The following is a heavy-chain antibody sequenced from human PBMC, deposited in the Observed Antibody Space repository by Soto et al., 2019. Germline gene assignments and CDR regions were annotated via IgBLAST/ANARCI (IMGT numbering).Heavy chain of an antibody. CDR3: ARGRMVRGVRYGMDV. CDR1: GGSFSGYY. CDR2: INHSGST. J-gene: IGHJ6*02. D-gene: IGHD3-10*01. V-gene: IGHV4-34*01. Sequence: SETLSLTCAVYGGSFSGYYWSWIRQPPGKGLEWIGEINHSGSTNYNPSLKSRVTISVDTSKNQFSLKLSSVTAADTAVYYCARGRMVRGVRYGMDVWGQGNTVTVYS.